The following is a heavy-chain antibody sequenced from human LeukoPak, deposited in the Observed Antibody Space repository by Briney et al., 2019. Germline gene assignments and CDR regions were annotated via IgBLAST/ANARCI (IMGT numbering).Heavy chain of an antibody. J-gene: IGHJ5*02. CDR2: IYYSGTT. D-gene: IGHD3-16*02. Sequence: SETLSLTCTVSGGSISSYYWNWVRQPPGKGLEWIGFIYYSGTTNYNPSLKSRVTISVDTSKNQFSLKLSSVTAADTAVYYCARGGSYVWGSYRLKSWFDPWGQGTLVTVSS. V-gene: IGHV4-59*01. CDR1: GGSISSYY. CDR3: ARGGSYVWGSYRLKSWFDP.